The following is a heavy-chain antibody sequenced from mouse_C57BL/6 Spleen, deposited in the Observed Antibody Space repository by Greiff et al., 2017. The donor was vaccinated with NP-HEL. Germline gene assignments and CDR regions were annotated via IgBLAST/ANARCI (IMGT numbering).Heavy chain of an antibody. Sequence: VKLQESGAELVKPGASVKISCKASGYAFSSYWMNWVKQRPGKGLEWIGQIYPGDGDTNYNGKFKGKATLTADKSSSTAYMQLSSLTSEDSAVYFWARSGLITTVVATDYFDYWGQGTTLTVSS. V-gene: IGHV1-80*01. CDR1: GYAFSSYW. D-gene: IGHD1-1*01. J-gene: IGHJ2*01. CDR2: IYPGDGDT. CDR3: ARSGLITTVVATDYFDY.